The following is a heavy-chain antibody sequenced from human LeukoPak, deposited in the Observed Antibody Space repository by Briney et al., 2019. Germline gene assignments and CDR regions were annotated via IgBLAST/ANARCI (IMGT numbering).Heavy chain of an antibody. J-gene: IGHJ4*02. CDR1: GFTVSSTY. CDR3: ARSEGYYYFDY. V-gene: IGHV3-66*01. Sequence: PGGSLRLSCAASGFTVSSTYMSWVRQAPGKGLEWVSVIYSGGNTYSADSVKGRFTFSRDNSKNTLYLQMNSLRAEDTAVYYCARSEGYYYFDYWGQGTLVTVSS. CDR2: IYSGGNT. D-gene: IGHD1-26*01.